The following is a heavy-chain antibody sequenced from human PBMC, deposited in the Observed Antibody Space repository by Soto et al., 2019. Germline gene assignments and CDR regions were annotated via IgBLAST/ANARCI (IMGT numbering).Heavy chain of an antibody. V-gene: IGHV2-5*02. Sequence: QITLKESGPTLVKPTQTLTLTCTFSGFSLSTSGVGVGWIRQPPGKALEWLALIYWDDDKRYSPSLKSRLTITNDTSKNQVILTMTNMDPVDTSTYYWAHKFTMVLGPTFDYWGQGTLVTVSS. D-gene: IGHD3-10*01. CDR2: IYWDDDK. CDR1: GFSLSTSGVG. CDR3: AHKFTMVLGPTFDY. J-gene: IGHJ4*02.